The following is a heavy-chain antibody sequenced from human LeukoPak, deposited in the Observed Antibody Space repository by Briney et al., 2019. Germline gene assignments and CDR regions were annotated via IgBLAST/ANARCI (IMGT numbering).Heavy chain of an antibody. V-gene: IGHV3-48*02. J-gene: IGHJ6*02. CDR3: ARVSWMDV. Sequence: PGGSLRLSCAASGFTLSSYSMNWVRQAPGKGLEWVSYISSSGSSIYYADSVKGRFTISRDNAQNSVYLQMNSLRDEDTAVYYCARVSWMDVWGQGTTVTVSS. CDR1: GFTLSSYS. CDR2: ISSSGSSI.